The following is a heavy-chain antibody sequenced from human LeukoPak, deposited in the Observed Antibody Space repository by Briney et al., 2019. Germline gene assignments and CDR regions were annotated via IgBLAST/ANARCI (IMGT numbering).Heavy chain of an antibody. CDR3: ARGGYYPSGSLDY. CDR1: GFTSSNYW. CDR2: VDSDASFT. D-gene: IGHD3-10*01. V-gene: IGHV3-74*01. Sequence: GGSLRLSCAASGFTSSNYWIHWVRQAPGEGLVWVSRVDSDASFTGYADSMKGRFTISRDNAKNTVHLQMNSLRAEDTAVYYCARGGYYPSGSLDYWGQGTLVTVSS. J-gene: IGHJ4*02.